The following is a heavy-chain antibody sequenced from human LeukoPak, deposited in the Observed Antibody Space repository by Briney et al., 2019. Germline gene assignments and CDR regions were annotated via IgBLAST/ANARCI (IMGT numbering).Heavy chain of an antibody. J-gene: IGHJ4*02. D-gene: IGHD4-17*01. CDR1: GFTFSSYG. Sequence: GGSLRLSCAASGFTFSSYGMSWVRQAPGKGLEWVSAISGSGGSTYYADSVKGRFTISRDNSKNTLYLQMNSLRAEDTAVYYCAKDHTVTMYYFDYWGQGTLVTVSS. CDR2: ISGSGGST. CDR3: AKDHTVTMYYFDY. V-gene: IGHV3-23*01.